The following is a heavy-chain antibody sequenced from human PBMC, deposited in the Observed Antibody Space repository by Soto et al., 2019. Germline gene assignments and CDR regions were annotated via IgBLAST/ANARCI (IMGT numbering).Heavy chain of an antibody. V-gene: IGHV3-48*01. D-gene: IGHD3-3*01. CDR3: ARDPYDFWSGYPPNAFDI. J-gene: IGHJ3*02. CDR2: ISSSSSTI. Sequence: GSLRLSCAASGFTFSSDSMNWVRQAPGKGLEWVSYISSSSSTIYYADSVKGRFTISRDNAKNSLYLQMNSLRAEDTAVYYCARDPYDFWSGYPPNAFDIWGQGTMVTVSS. CDR1: GFTFSSDS.